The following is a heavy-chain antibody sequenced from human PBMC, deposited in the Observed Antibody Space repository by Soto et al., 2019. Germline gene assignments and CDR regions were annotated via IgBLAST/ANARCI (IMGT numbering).Heavy chain of an antibody. J-gene: IGHJ4*02. CDR2: INHSGST. Sequence: SETLSLTCAVYGGSFSGYYWSWIRQPPGKGLEWIGEINHSGSTNYNPSLKSRVTISVDTSKNQFSLKLSSVTAADTAVYYFARDPGSVDIVATITQEYYFDYWGQGTLVTVSS. D-gene: IGHD5-12*01. CDR1: GGSFSGYY. CDR3: ARDPGSVDIVATITQEYYFDY. V-gene: IGHV4-34*01.